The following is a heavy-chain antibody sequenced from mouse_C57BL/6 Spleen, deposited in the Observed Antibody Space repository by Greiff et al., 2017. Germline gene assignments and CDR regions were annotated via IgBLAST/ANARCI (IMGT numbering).Heavy chain of an antibody. V-gene: IGHV7-3*01. Sequence: EVQLVESGGGLVQPGGSLSLSCAASGFTFTDYYMSWVRQPPGKALEWLGFIRNKANGYTTEYSASVKGRFTISRDNSQSIHYLQMNALRAEDRATYYCAGWGDGYYEAMDYWGQGTSVTVSS. CDR1: GFTFTDYY. CDR2: IRNKANGYTT. CDR3: AGWGDGYYEAMDY. J-gene: IGHJ4*01. D-gene: IGHD2-3*01.